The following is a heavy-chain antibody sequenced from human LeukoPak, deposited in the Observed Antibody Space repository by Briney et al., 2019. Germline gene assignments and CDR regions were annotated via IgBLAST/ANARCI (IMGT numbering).Heavy chain of an antibody. J-gene: IGHJ4*02. CDR1: GGTFSSYA. V-gene: IGHV1-69*13. CDR3: ARDHPLGLYGDYGEGDY. D-gene: IGHD4-17*01. CDR2: IIPIFGTA. Sequence: ASVKVSCKASGGTFSSYAISWVRQAPGQGLEWMGGIIPIFGTANYAQKFQGRVTITADESTSTAYMELSSLRSEDTAVYYCARDHPLGLYGDYGEGDYWGQGTLVTVSS.